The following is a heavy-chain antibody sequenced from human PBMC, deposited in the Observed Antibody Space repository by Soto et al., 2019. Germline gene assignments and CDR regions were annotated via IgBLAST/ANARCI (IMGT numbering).Heavy chain of an antibody. CDR1: GGSISSGGHY. D-gene: IGHD4-4*01. J-gene: IGHJ6*02. Sequence: QVQLQESGPGLVKPSQTLSLTCTVSGGSISSGGHYWNWIRQHPGKGLEWIGYIYYSGSTYYNPSLKSRVTISVDTSKTQFSLKLSSVTAADTAVYYCARDQAYDYTSPGDYYYYGMDVWGQGTTVTVSS. CDR3: ARDQAYDYTSPGDYYYYGMDV. CDR2: IYYSGST. V-gene: IGHV4-31*03.